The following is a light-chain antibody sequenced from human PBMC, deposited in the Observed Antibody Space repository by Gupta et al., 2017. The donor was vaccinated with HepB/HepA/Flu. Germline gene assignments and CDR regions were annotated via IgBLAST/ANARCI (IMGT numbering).Light chain of an antibody. CDR3: QQCDNWGLT. CDR2: GAS. V-gene: IGKV3-11*01. Sequence: EIVLTQSPGTLSLSPRERATLSCRASQSISSFLAWYQQTPGQAPRLLIYGASNRATGMPVRFSGSGSGTDFTLTISNLEPEDFAVYYCQQCDNWGLTFGGGTKVEI. CDR1: QSISSF. J-gene: IGKJ4*01.